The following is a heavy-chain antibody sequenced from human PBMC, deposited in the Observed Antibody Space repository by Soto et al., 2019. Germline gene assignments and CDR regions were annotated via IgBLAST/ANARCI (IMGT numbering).Heavy chain of an antibody. CDR1: GFTFSSYS. J-gene: IGHJ6*02. CDR3: ARGEGPSYYYYYGMDV. Sequence: LRLSCAASGFTFSSYSMNWVRQAPGKGLEWVSSISSSSSYIYYADSVKGRFTISRDNAKNSLYLQMNSLRAEDTAVYYCARGEGPSYYYYYGMDVWGQGTTVTVSS. V-gene: IGHV3-21*01. CDR2: ISSSSSYI.